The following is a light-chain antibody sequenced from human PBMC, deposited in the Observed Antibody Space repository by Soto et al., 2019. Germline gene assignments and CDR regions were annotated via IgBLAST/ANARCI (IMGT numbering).Light chain of an antibody. V-gene: IGLV2-8*01. CDR3: YSYAGRNIWV. Sequence: QSALAQPPSASGSPGQSVTISCTGSCSDIGAYNFVSWYQQNPGKAPKLMIFGVTERPSGVPDRFSGSKSGNTASLTVSGLQADDEAVYYCYSYAGRNIWVFGGGTKLTVL. CDR1: CSDIGAYNF. CDR2: GVT. J-gene: IGLJ3*02.